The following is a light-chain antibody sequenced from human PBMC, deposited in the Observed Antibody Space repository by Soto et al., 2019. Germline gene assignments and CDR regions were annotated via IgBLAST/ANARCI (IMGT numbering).Light chain of an antibody. CDR2: EAT. CDR3: PSSVRRRTWV. Sequence: QSALTQPASVSGSPGQSITISCTGASSDVENNNVVSWYQQHPGKAPKLLIYEATKRPSGVSNRFSGSKSGDTASLTISGLQAEDEADYFCPSSVRRRTWVFGGGTQLTVL. J-gene: IGLJ3*02. V-gene: IGLV2-23*01. CDR1: SSDVENNNV.